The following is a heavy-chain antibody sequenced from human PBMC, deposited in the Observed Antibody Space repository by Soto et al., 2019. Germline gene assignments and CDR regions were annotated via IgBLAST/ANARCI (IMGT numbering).Heavy chain of an antibody. CDR2: IIPIFGTI. CDR3: ARPRTVAATKGYDY. D-gene: IGHD4-4*01. J-gene: IGHJ4*02. Sequence: QVQLVQSGAEVKKVGSSVKVSCKASGGTFSRYPIAWVRQAPGHGLEWMGQIIPIFGTISHAQNFQGRITITADESTSTAYMELSSLRSDDTDVYYCARPRTVAATKGYDYWGQGTLVTVSS. CDR1: GGTFSRYP. V-gene: IGHV1-69*01.